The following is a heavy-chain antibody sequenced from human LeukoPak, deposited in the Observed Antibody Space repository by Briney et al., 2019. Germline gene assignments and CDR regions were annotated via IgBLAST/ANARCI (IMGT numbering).Heavy chain of an antibody. CDR1: GGSISSSSHY. V-gene: IGHV4-39*01. CDR2: IYYSGNT. D-gene: IGHD4-23*01. CDR3: ARGGNSGLLIDY. J-gene: IGHJ4*02. Sequence: SETLSLTCSVSGGSISSSSHYWGWIRQSPGKGLEWIGSIYYSGNTYYNPSLKSRLTISVDTSKNQFSLKLRSVTAADTAVYYCARGGNSGLLIDYWGQETRVTVSS.